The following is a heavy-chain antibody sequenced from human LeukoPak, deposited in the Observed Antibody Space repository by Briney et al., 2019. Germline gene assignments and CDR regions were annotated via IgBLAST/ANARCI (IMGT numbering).Heavy chain of an antibody. V-gene: IGHV4-4*07. J-gene: IGHJ4*02. Sequence: SETLSLTCTVSGASISSYYYNWIRQTAGRGLEWISRLYISGSTDYNPSLKSRAIISVDTSMNQFSLKLSSVTAADTGVYFCARDLSGSLYFDYWGQGVLLTVSS. CDR3: ARDLSGSLYFDY. D-gene: IGHD3-10*01. CDR1: GASISSYY. CDR2: LYISGST.